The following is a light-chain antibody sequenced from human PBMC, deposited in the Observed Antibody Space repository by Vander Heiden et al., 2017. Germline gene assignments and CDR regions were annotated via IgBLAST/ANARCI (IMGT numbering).Light chain of an antibody. J-gene: IGKJ5*01. CDR2: DAS. V-gene: IGKV3-11*01. CDR3: QQRSNWPPVIT. Sequence: EIVLTQSPATLSLSPGERATLSCRASQSVSSYLAWYQQKPGQAPRLLIYDASNRATGIPARFSGSGSGTDFTLTISSLGPEDFAVYYCQQRSNWPPVITFGQGTRLEIK. CDR1: QSVSSY.